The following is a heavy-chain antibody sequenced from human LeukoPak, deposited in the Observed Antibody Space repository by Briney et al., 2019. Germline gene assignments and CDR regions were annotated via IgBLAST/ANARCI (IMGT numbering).Heavy chain of an antibody. CDR3: ARDPLTLYDYYMDV. CDR2: IDSSSRTI. CDR1: GFTLSSYS. J-gene: IGHJ6*03. Sequence: GGSLRLSCAASGFTLSSYSMNWVRQAPGKGLEWISFIDSSSRTIFYAESVKGRFTISRDNAKNSLYLQMNSLRAEDTAVYYCARDPLTLYDYYMDVWGKGTTVTVSS. D-gene: IGHD3-9*01. V-gene: IGHV3-48*04.